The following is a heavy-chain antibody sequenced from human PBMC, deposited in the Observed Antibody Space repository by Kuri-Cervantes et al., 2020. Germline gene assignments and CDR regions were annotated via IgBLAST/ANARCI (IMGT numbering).Heavy chain of an antibody. CDR3: ASGYDILTVEY. D-gene: IGHD3-9*01. CDR1: GFTFSSYG. Sequence: LSLTCAASGFTFSSYGMHWVRQAPGKGLEWVSSISRSSDYIYYADSVRGRFTISRDNANNSLSLQMTSLRAEDTAVYYCASGYDILTVEYWGQGSLVTVSS. CDR2: ISRSSDYI. V-gene: IGHV3-21*06. J-gene: IGHJ4*02.